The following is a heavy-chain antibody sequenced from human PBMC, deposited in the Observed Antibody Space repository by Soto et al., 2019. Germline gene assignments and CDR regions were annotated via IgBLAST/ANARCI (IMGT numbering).Heavy chain of an antibody. V-gene: IGHV3-23*01. Sequence: ESGGGLVQPGGSLRLSCAASGFTFSSYAMSWVRQAPGKGLEWVSAISGSAATTFYADSVKGRFTVSRDNSKNTLYLQMNSLRAEDMAVYYCARGPRYCSRYRCAYYMDVWGKGTKVTVSS. J-gene: IGHJ6*03. CDR2: ISGSAATT. CDR3: ARGPRYCSRYRCAYYMDV. D-gene: IGHD2-15*01. CDR1: GFTFSSYA.